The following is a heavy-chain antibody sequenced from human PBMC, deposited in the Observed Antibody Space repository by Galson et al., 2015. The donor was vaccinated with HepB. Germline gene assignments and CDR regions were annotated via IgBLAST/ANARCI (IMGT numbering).Heavy chain of an antibody. CDR3: ARLSSIHYYGLDV. Sequence: SLRLSCAASGFTFTTYGMHWVRRAPGKGLQWVAVIWYDGSNEFYEASVRGRFTIFRDNFKNTVYLQLNSLRAEDTAVYYCARLSSIHYYGLDVWGQGTTVTVSS. CDR2: IWYDGSNE. J-gene: IGHJ6*02. CDR1: GFTFTTYG. D-gene: IGHD2-21*01. V-gene: IGHV3-33*01.